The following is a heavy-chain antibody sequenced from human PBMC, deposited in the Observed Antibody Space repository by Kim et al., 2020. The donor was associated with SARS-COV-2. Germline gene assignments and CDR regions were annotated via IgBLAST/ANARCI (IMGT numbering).Heavy chain of an antibody. J-gene: IGHJ6*02. D-gene: IGHD1-20*01. Sequence: GGSLRLSCAASGFTFSSYEMNWVRQAPGKGLEWVSYISSSGSTIYYADSVKGRFTISRDNAKNSLYLQMNSLRAEDTAVYYCATGGPGQDNWNDLATDGMDVWGQGTTVTVSS. CDR1: GFTFSSYE. V-gene: IGHV3-48*03. CDR2: ISSSGSTI. CDR3: ATGGPGQDNWNDLATDGMDV.